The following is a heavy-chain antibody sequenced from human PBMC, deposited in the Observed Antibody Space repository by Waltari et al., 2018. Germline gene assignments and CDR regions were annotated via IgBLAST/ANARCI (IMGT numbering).Heavy chain of an antibody. CDR3: ARGEYSGYDPFDY. J-gene: IGHJ4*02. CDR2: IKEDVSEE. D-gene: IGHD5-12*01. Sequence: EVQLVESGGGLVQPGGSLRLSCAASGFTYSSYWMSWFRQAQGKGLGRVANIKEDVSEEDYVDDGKGRFINYRDNAKNSLYLEMNSLRAEDTAVYYGARGEYSGYDPFDYWGQGTLVTVSS. CDR1: GFTYSSYW. V-gene: IGHV3-7*01.